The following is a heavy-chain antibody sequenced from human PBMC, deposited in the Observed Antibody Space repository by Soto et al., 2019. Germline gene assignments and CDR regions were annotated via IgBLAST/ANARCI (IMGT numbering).Heavy chain of an antibody. CDR3: AGGGMTKVPY. V-gene: IGHV4-59*02. J-gene: IGHJ4*02. CDR1: SSSVSSYY. D-gene: IGHD4-17*01. Sequence: SETLSLTCTVSSSSVSSYYWNWIRQSPGKGLEWIGYIYYSGYTNYNPSLKSRITISVDTSKNQFSLKLSSVTPADTAVYYCAGGGMTKVPYWGQGTLVTVSS. CDR2: IYYSGYT.